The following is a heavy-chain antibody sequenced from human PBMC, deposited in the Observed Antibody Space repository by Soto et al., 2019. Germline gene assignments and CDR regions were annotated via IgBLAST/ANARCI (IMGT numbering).Heavy chain of an antibody. CDR3: AKDIGSLGYYYGMDV. Sequence: GGSLRLSCAASGFTFGSYAVSWVRQAPGKGLEWVSAISGSGGSTYYADSVKGRFTISRDNSKNTLYLQMNSLRAEDTAVYYCAKDIGSLGYYYGMDVWGQGTTVTVSS. CDR2: ISGSGGST. CDR1: GFTFGSYA. D-gene: IGHD3-16*01. J-gene: IGHJ6*02. V-gene: IGHV3-23*01.